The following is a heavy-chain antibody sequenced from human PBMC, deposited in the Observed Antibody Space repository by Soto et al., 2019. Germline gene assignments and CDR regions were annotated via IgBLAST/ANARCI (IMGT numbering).Heavy chain of an antibody. D-gene: IGHD3-10*01. CDR1: GFTFTSSA. Sequence: SVNVSCKASGFTFTSSAVQWVRQARGQRLEWIGWIVVGSGNTNYAQKFQERVTITRDMSTSTAYMELSSLRSEDTAVYCCAADRGVRGVFLGTYGMDVWGKGIRVTVSS. V-gene: IGHV1-58*01. CDR3: AADRGVRGVFLGTYGMDV. CDR2: IVVGSGNT. J-gene: IGHJ6*04.